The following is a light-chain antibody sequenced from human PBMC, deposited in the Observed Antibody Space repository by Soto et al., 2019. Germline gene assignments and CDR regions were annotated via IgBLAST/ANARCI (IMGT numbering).Light chain of an antibody. CDR2: GAS. CDR1: QSVSSN. V-gene: IGKV3-15*01. Sequence: IVMTQSPATLSVSPCEIATLSCRASQSVSSNLAWYQQKPGQAPRLHIHGASTRATGTPARFSGSGSGTEFTLTISSLQSEDSAVYYCQQYKNWPPWTFGQGTKVDI. CDR3: QQYKNWPPWT. J-gene: IGKJ1*01.